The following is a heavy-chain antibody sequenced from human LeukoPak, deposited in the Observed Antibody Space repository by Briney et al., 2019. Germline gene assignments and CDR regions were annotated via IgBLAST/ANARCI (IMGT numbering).Heavy chain of an antibody. V-gene: IGHV5-51*01. D-gene: IGHD6-19*01. J-gene: IGHJ4*02. CDR2: IYPGDSDT. CDR3: ATHRHASYSSGWYNDY. Sequence: GESLKISCKGSGYSFTSYWIGWVRQMPGKGLEWMGIIYPGDSDTRYSPSFQGQVTISADKSISTAYLQWSSLKASDTAMYYCATHRHASYSSGWYNDYWGQGTLVTVSS. CDR1: GYSFTSYW.